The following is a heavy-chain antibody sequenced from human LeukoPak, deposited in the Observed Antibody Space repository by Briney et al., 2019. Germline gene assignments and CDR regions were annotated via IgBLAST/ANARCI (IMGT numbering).Heavy chain of an antibody. J-gene: IGHJ5*02. D-gene: IGHD6-13*01. Sequence: SETLSLTCAVYGGSFSGYYWSWIRQPPGKGLEWIAEINHSGSTNYNPSLKSRVTISVDTSKNQFSLKLSSVTAADTAVYYCASTIARQLVLWFDPWGQGTLVPVSS. CDR1: GGSFSGYY. V-gene: IGHV4-34*01. CDR2: INHSGST. CDR3: ASTIARQLVLWFDP.